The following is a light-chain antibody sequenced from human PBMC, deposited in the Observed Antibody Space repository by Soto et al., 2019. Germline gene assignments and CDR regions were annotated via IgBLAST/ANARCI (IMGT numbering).Light chain of an antibody. Sequence: DIQMTHSPSSLSAYVGDRVTITCRASQSISKYLSWYQQKPGKAPKLLIYKACTLKSGVPSRFRGSGSGTEFTLTISRLQPDDFSTYYCQHYNSYSEAFGQGTKVDIK. J-gene: IGKJ1*01. CDR1: QSISKY. CDR2: KAC. CDR3: QHYNSYSEA. V-gene: IGKV1-5*03.